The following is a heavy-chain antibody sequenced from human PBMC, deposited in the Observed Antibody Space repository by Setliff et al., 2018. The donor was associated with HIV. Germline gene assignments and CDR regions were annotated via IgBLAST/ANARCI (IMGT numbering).Heavy chain of an antibody. D-gene: IGHD3-9*01. Sequence: PGGSLRLFCAASGFTFSNYSMNWVRQTPGKGLEWVSSISASATYIYYADSVKGRFTISRDNAKNSLYLQMNSLRAEDTAVYYCARDNGRYFDRGWFDPWGEGTLVTVSS. CDR3: ARDNGRYFDRGWFDP. V-gene: IGHV3-21*01. J-gene: IGHJ5*02. CDR2: ISASATYI. CDR1: GFTFSNYS.